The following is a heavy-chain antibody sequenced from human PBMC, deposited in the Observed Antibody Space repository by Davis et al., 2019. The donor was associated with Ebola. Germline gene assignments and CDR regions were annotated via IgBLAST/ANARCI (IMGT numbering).Heavy chain of an antibody. V-gene: IGHV4-39*01. CDR2: FRRGERT. D-gene: IGHD4-17*01. J-gene: IGHJ6*02. Sequence: MPSETLSLTCTVSGVSISDGRFHWGWVRQPPGKGLEWIASFRRGERTYYNSSLESRLTVSADTSNNQVSLKLSSVTAADTAVYYCARGNYGDYIVLYYYNMDVWGQGTTVTVSS. CDR3: ARGNYGDYIVLYYYNMDV. CDR1: GVSISDGRFH.